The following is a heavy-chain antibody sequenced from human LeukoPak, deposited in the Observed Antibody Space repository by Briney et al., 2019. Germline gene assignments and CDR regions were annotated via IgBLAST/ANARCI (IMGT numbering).Heavy chain of an antibody. CDR3: ARIATIRRHYYDMDV. D-gene: IGHD5-12*01. V-gene: IGHV5-51*01. Sequence: GGPLKISFKGSGSRFTSYWIGWVRATPGKGLGWMGISYPGDSDTRYSPSFQGQVTISADKSISTAYLQWSSLKASDTAMYYCARIATIRRHYYDMDVWGKGTTVSVSS. CDR1: GSRFTSYW. CDR2: SYPGDSDT. J-gene: IGHJ6*03.